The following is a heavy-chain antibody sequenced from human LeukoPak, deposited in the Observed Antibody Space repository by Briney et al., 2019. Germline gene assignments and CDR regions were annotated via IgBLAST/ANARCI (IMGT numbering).Heavy chain of an antibody. D-gene: IGHD4-23*01. CDR1: GYTFTSYY. CDR3: ATWEDGGIDY. CDR2: MNPNSGNT. J-gene: IGHJ4*02. Sequence: ASVKVSCKASGYTFTSYYMHWVRQATGQGLEWMGWMNPNSGNTGYAQKFQGRVTMTRNTSISTAYMELSSLRSEDTAVYYCATWEDGGIDYWGQGTLVTVSS. V-gene: IGHV1-8*02.